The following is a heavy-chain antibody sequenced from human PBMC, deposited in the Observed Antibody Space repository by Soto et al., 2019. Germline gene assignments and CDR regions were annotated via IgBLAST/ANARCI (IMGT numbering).Heavy chain of an antibody. CDR2: IYYSGST. CDR3: ARGRSIAARPYNWFDP. D-gene: IGHD6-6*01. Sequence: QVQLQESGPGLVKPSQTLSLTCTVSGGSISSGGYYWSWIRQHPGKGLEWIGYIYYSGSTYYNPSLMSRVTISVDTSKNQFSLKLSSVTAADTAVYYCARGRSIAARPYNWFDPWGQGTLVTVSS. J-gene: IGHJ5*02. V-gene: IGHV4-31*03. CDR1: GGSISSGGYY.